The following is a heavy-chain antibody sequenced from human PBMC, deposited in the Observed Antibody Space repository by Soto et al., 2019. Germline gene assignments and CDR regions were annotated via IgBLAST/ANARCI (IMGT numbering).Heavy chain of an antibody. CDR3: AKDAVEAAGTGWFDS. Sequence: EVQLLESGGGLVQPGGSLRLSCAASGFTFSSYAVSWVRQAPGKGLEWVSGITSSGGSTYYADSVKGRFTISRDNSKNTVYMQINSLRAEDTAVYYCAKDAVEAAGTGWFDSWGQGTLVTVSS. D-gene: IGHD6-13*01. CDR1: GFTFSSYA. CDR2: ITSSGGST. V-gene: IGHV3-23*01. J-gene: IGHJ5*01.